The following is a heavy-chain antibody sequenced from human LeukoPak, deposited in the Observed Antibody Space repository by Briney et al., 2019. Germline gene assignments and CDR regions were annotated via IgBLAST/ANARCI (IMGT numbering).Heavy chain of an antibody. CDR2: LHHSGST. CDR1: GASISSNYW. V-gene: IGHV4-4*02. J-gene: IGHJ4*02. CDR3: ARKRADIWYYFDY. D-gene: IGHD3-9*01. Sequence: RSSETLSLTCAVSGASISSNYWWSWVRQPPGKGLEWIGELHHSGSTNYSPSLKSRVTTSVDKSKNQSSLTLTSATAADTAVYYCARKRADIWYYFDYWGQGNLVTVSS.